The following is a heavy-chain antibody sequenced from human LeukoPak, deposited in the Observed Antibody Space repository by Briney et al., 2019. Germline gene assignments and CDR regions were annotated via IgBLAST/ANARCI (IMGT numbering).Heavy chain of an antibody. CDR2: ISSSGSTI. CDR3: ARGSHYYDSSGYQYYFDY. V-gene: IGHV3-48*03. J-gene: IGHJ4*02. CDR1: GFTFSSYE. D-gene: IGHD3-22*01. Sequence: GGSLRLSCAASGFTFSSYEMNWVRQAPGKGLEWVSYISSSGSTIYYADSVKGRFTISRDNAKNSLYLQMNSLRAEDTAVYYRARGSHYYDSSGYQYYFDYWGQGTLVTVSS.